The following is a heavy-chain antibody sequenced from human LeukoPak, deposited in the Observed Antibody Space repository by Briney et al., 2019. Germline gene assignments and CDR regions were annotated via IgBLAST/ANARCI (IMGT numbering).Heavy chain of an antibody. J-gene: IGHJ3*02. CDR2: IYYSGST. V-gene: IGHV4-39*01. CDR3: ARLLRDALDI. Sequence: SETLSLTCTVSGGSISSSNYYWGWIRQPPGKGLERIGIIYYSGSTYYNPSLKSRVTISVDTSKNQLSLKLSSVTAADTAVYYCARLLRDALDIWGQGTMVIVSS. CDR1: GGSISSSNYY.